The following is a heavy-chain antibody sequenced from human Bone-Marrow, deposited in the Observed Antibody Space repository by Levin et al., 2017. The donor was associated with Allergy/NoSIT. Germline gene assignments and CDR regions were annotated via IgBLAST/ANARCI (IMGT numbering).Heavy chain of an antibody. CDR1: GFSFRNYA. CDR2: ISGGGGRT. D-gene: IGHD3-22*01. Sequence: SGGSLRLSCAASGFSFRNYAMSWVRQAPGQGLEWVSVISGGGGRTYYADSVKGRFTISREISRNTVNLHMNNLRADDTAIYYCAKALTPGMNYYDTTRASAFDFWGQGTMVTVSS. V-gene: IGHV3-23*01. J-gene: IGHJ3*01. CDR3: AKALTPGMNYYDTTRASAFDF.